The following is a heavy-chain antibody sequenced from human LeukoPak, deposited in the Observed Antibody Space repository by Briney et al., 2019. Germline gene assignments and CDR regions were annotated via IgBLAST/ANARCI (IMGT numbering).Heavy chain of an antibody. D-gene: IGHD6-13*01. Sequence: SVKVSCKASGYTFTSYGISWVRQAPGQGLEWMGRIIPIFGIANYAQKFQGRVTITADKSTSTAYMELSSLRSEDTAVYYCARVSGIAAAGWFDPWGQGTLVTVSS. J-gene: IGHJ5*02. V-gene: IGHV1-69*04. CDR1: GYTFTSYG. CDR3: ARVSGIAAAGWFDP. CDR2: IIPIFGIA.